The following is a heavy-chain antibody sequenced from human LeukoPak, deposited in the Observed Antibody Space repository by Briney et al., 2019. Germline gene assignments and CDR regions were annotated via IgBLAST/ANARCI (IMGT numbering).Heavy chain of an antibody. J-gene: IGHJ4*02. CDR2: ISGSGGST. D-gene: IGHD3-3*01. Sequence: GGSLRLSCAASGFTFSSYAMSWVRQAPGKGLEWVSAISGSGGSTYYADSVKGRFTISRDNSKNTLYLQMDSLRAEDTAVYYCAKDGLWSGYSLDYWGQGTLVTVSS. V-gene: IGHV3-23*01. CDR3: AKDGLWSGYSLDY. CDR1: GFTFSSYA.